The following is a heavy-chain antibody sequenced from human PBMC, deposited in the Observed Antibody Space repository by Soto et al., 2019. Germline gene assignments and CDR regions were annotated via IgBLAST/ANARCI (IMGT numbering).Heavy chain of an antibody. CDR2: MSGTSADT. CDR1: GFMSSAYA. D-gene: IGHD2-15*01. Sequence: DVHLLESGGGLVQPGGSLRLSCAASGFMSSAYAMHWVRQAPGQGLEWVSSMSGTSADTYYADSVKGRFTVSRDSSKDTLYLQLNSLRAEDTALYFCAREDGGGPFDYWGQGTLVIVSS. V-gene: IGHV3-23*01. J-gene: IGHJ4*02. CDR3: AREDGGGPFDY.